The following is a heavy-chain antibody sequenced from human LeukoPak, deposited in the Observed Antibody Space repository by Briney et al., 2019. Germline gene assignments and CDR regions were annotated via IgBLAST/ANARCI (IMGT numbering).Heavy chain of an antibody. J-gene: IGHJ4*02. Sequence: QPGGSLRLSCAASGFTFRSCELSWVRQAPAKGLEWVSYISSSGSIIYYADSVKGRFTISRDNAKNSLYLQMNSLRAEDTAVYYCATPVGAYYYDSSGYYVYWGQGTLVTVSS. V-gene: IGHV3-48*03. CDR2: ISSSGSII. CDR1: GFTFRSCE. D-gene: IGHD3-22*01. CDR3: ATPVGAYYYDSSGYYVY.